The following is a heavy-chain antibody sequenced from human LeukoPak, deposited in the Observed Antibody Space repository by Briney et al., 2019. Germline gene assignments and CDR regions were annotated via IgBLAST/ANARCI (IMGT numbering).Heavy chain of an antibody. CDR2: IYYSGST. V-gene: IGHV4-39*01. D-gene: IGHD5-24*01. Sequence: SETLSLTCTVSGGSISSSSYYWGWIRQPPGKGLEWIGSIYYSGSTYYNPSLKSRVIISVDTSKNQFSLKLSSVTAADTAVYYCASQMATITGGAYWGQGTLVTVSS. CDR3: ASQMATITGGAY. J-gene: IGHJ4*02. CDR1: GGSISSSSYY.